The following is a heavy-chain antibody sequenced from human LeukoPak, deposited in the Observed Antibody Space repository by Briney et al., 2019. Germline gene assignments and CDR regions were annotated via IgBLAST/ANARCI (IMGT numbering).Heavy chain of an antibody. V-gene: IGHV3-23*01. D-gene: IGHD4-17*01. Sequence: GGSLRLSCAASGFTFSSYGMSWVRQAPGKGLEWVSAISGSGGNTYYAASVKGRFTISRDDAKNLLYLDMNSLRAEDTAVYYCARGHTAVTRHFDFWGQGTLVTVSS. J-gene: IGHJ4*02. CDR2: ISGSGGNT. CDR1: GFTFSSYG. CDR3: ARGHTAVTRHFDF.